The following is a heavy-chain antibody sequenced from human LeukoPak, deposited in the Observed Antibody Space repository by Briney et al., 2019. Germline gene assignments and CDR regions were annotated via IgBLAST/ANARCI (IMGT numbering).Heavy chain of an antibody. CDR1: GFTFSSYA. CDR3: AKDWVAVAGTSRSAFDI. J-gene: IGHJ3*02. Sequence: GGSLRLSCAASGFTFSSYAMSWVRQAPGKGLEWVSAISGSGGSTYYADSAKGRFTISRDNSKNTLYLQMNSLRAEDTAVYYCAKDWVAVAGTSRSAFDIWGQGTMVTVSS. CDR2: ISGSGGST. V-gene: IGHV3-23*01. D-gene: IGHD6-19*01.